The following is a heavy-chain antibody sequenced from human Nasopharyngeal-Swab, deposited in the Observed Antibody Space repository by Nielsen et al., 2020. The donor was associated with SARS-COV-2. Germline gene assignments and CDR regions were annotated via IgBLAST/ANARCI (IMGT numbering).Heavy chain of an antibody. CDR3: AKDLRGPYFF. Sequence: GGSLRLSCVASGYSVRTYGMSWVRQAPGKGLEWVAAIVGSGDICGSGGNTYYADSVKGRFTISRDNAKNTLSLQMNSLRAEDTAVYYCAKDLRGPYFFWGQGTLVTVSS. V-gene: IGHV3-23*01. D-gene: IGHD2/OR15-2a*01. J-gene: IGHJ4*02. CDR2: IVGSGDICGSGGNT. CDR1: GYSVRTYG.